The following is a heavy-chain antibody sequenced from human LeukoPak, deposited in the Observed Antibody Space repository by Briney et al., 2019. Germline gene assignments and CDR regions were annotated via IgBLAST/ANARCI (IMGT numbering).Heavy chain of an antibody. V-gene: IGHV4-30-2*01. Sequence: SETLSLTCTVSGGSISSGGYYWSWIRQPPGKGLEWIGYIYHSGSTYYNPSLKSRVTISVDRSKNQFSLKLSSVTAADTAVYYCARDYFIVATIARSGRKYYFDYWGQGTLVTVSS. CDR2: IYHSGST. D-gene: IGHD5-12*01. CDR3: ARDYFIVATIARSGRKYYFDY. CDR1: GGSISSGGYY. J-gene: IGHJ4*02.